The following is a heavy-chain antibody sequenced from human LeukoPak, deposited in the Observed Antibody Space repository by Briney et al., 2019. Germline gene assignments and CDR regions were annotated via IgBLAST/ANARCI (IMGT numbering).Heavy chain of an antibody. D-gene: IGHD3-3*01. CDR2: INHSGST. J-gene: IGHJ4*02. V-gene: IGHV4-34*01. Sequence: SETLSLTCAVYGGSFSGYYWSWTRQPPGKGLEWIGEINHSGSTNYNPSLKSRVTISVDTSKNQFSLKLSSVTAADTAVYYCARGRGHYDFWSGYPFDYWGQGTLVTVSS. CDR1: GGSFSGYY. CDR3: ARGRGHYDFWSGYPFDY.